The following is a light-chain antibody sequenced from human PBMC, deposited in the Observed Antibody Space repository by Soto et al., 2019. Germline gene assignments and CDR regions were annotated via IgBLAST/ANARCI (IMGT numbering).Light chain of an antibody. Sequence: DIVMTQSTLSLPVTPGEPASISCRSSQSLLHSNGYNYLDRYLQKPGQSPQLLIYLGSNRASGVPARFSGSGSGTDFTLKISRVEAEDVGVYYCMQALHSPSTFGQGTKVETK. CDR3: MQALHSPST. CDR1: QSLLHSNGYNY. J-gene: IGKJ1*01. CDR2: LGS. V-gene: IGKV2-28*01.